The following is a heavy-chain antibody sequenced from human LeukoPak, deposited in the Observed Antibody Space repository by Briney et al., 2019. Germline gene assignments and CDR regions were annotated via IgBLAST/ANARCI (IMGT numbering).Heavy chain of an antibody. Sequence: DPGGSLRLSCAASGFTFSSYAMSWVRQAPGKGLEWVSAISGSGGSTYYADSVKGRFTISRDNSKNTLYLQMNSLRAEDTAVYYCAKPDNGSYGEDYWGQGTLVTVSS. V-gene: IGHV3-23*01. CDR2: ISGSGGST. J-gene: IGHJ4*02. CDR3: AKPDNGSYGEDY. D-gene: IGHD1-26*01. CDR1: GFTFSSYA.